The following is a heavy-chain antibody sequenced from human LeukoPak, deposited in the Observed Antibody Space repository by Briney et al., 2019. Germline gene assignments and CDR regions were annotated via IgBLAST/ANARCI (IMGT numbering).Heavy chain of an antibody. Sequence: PSDSLSLTCTVSGGSISSSSYYWGWIRQPPGKGLEWFGSIYYSGSTYYNPSLKRRVTISVDTSKNQFSLKLSSVTAADTAVYYCASLYCSGDSCYSPWDYWGQGTLVTVSS. J-gene: IGHJ4*02. CDR1: GGSISSSSYY. D-gene: IGHD2-15*01. V-gene: IGHV4-39*01. CDR2: IYYSGST. CDR3: ASLYCSGDSCYSPWDY.